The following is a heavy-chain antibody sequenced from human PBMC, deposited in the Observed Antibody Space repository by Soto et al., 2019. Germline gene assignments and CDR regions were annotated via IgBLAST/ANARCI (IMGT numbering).Heavy chain of an antibody. J-gene: IGHJ4*02. D-gene: IGHD6-19*01. CDR1: GGSFSGYY. CDR2: INHSGST. Sequence: PSETLSLTCAVYGGSFSGYYWSWIRQPPGKGLEWIGEINHSGSTNYNPSLKSRVTISVDTSKNQFSLKLSSVTAADTAVYHCARKRNTGWYFDYWGQGTLVTVSS. V-gene: IGHV4-34*01. CDR3: ARKRNTGWYFDY.